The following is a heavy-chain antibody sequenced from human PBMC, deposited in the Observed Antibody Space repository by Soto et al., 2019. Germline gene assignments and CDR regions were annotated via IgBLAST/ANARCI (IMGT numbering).Heavy chain of an antibody. CDR3: AREGGTHWFDP. Sequence: QVQLQESGPGLVKPSQTLSLTCTVSGGSISSGGYYWSWIRQHPGKGREWLGYIYYSGSTYYNPSLQSRVTIPVDTSKNQFSLKLSSVTAADTAGYYCAREGGTHWFDPWGQGTLFTVSS. J-gene: IGHJ5*02. CDR2: IYYSGST. CDR1: GGSISSGGYY. D-gene: IGHD1-1*01. V-gene: IGHV4-31*03.